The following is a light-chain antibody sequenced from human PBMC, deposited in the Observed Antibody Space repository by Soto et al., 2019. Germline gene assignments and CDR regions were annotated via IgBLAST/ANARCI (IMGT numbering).Light chain of an antibody. CDR2: DAS. J-gene: IGKJ1*01. CDR3: QQYYNWPRT. V-gene: IGKV1-5*01. Sequence: DIQMTQSPPTLSASVGHRLTITCRASQNINSWLAWYQQKPGKAPNLLIYDASTLESGVPSRFSGSGSGTEFTLTISSLQSEDFAVYYCQQYYNWPRTFGQGTKVDIK. CDR1: QNINSW.